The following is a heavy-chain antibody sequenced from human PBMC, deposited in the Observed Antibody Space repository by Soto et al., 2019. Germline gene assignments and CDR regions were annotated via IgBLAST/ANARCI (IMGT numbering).Heavy chain of an antibody. CDR1: GGTFSSYA. D-gene: IGHD3-22*01. Sequence: ASVKVSCKASGGTFSSYAISWVRQAPGQGLEWMGGIIPIFGTANYAQKFQGRVTITADESTSTAYMELSSLRSEDTAVYYCAKDSYYHDTSGYYIFDYWGQGTLVTVSS. V-gene: IGHV1-69*13. CDR2: IIPIFGTA. CDR3: AKDSYYHDTSGYYIFDY. J-gene: IGHJ4*02.